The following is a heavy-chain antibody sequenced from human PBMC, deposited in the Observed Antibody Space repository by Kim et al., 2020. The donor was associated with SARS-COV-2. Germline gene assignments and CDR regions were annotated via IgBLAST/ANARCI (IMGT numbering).Heavy chain of an antibody. J-gene: IGHJ4*02. CDR1: GGTFSSHA. Sequence: SVKVSCKASGGTFSSHAISWVRQAPGQGLEWMGGIIPIFGTANYAQKFQGRVTITADESTSTAYMELSSLRSEDTAVYYCASSGVMAHRTYFDYWAREPWSPSPQ. D-gene: IGHD3-16*01. CDR3: ASSGVMAHRTYFDY. V-gene: IGHV1-69*13. CDR2: IIPIFGTA.